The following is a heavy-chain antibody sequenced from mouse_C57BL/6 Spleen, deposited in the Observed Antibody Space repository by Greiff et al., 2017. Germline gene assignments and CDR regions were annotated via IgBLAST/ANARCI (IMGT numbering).Heavy chain of an antibody. CDR2: INPNNGGT. CDR3: AIITTVVDYYAMDY. J-gene: IGHJ4*01. V-gene: IGHV1-22*01. CDR1: GYTFTDYN. Sequence: EVMLVESGPELVKPGASVKMSCKASGYTFTDYNMHWVKQSHGKSLEWIGYINPNNGGTSYNQKFKGKATLTVNKSSSTAYMELRSLTSEDSAVYYCAIITTVVDYYAMDYWGQGTSVTVSS. D-gene: IGHD1-1*01.